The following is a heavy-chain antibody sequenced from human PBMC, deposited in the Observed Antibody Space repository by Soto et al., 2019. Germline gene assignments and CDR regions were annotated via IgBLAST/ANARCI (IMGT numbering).Heavy chain of an antibody. D-gene: IGHD3-10*02. Sequence: PSETLSLTCAIYNSSLGAFHWTWIRQPPGKGLEGIGELMHGGSTNYNPSLKSRVTFSLDTSKSQFSLHVMSVTAADTAVYYCARSPLSYDYVRQTWREVGDSFDVWGRGTSVT. CDR2: LMHGGST. CDR3: ARSPLSYDYVRQTWREVGDSFDV. J-gene: IGHJ3*01. V-gene: IGHV4-34*12. CDR1: NSSLGAFH.